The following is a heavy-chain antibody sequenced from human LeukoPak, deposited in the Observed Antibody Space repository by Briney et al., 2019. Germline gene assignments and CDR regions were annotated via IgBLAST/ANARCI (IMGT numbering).Heavy chain of an antibody. CDR2: INHSGST. CDR3: VILVVRGVTSFDY. J-gene: IGHJ4*02. D-gene: IGHD3-10*01. Sequence: SETLSLTCAVYGGSFSGYYWSRIRQPPGKGLECIGEINHSGSTNYNPSLKSRVTISVDTPKNQFSLSLSSVTAAHPATCYCVILVVRGVTSFDYWGRGTPVTVSS. CDR1: GGSFSGYY. V-gene: IGHV4-34*01.